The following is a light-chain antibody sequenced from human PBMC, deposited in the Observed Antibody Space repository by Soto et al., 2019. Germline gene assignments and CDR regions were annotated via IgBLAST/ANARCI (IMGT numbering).Light chain of an antibody. CDR3: QQFDNWPLT. Sequence: EIVMTQSPPTLSVSPGESATLSCSASQSVSSNLAWFQQKPGQAPRLLIYGATTRATAIPARFSGSGSGTEFTLTISSLQSEDFAVYYCQQFDNWPLTFGGGTKVEIK. J-gene: IGKJ4*01. V-gene: IGKV3D-15*01. CDR2: GAT. CDR1: QSVSSN.